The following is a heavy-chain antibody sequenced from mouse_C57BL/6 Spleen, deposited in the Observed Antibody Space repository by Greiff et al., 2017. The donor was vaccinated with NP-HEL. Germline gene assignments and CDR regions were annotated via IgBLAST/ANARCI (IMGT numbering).Heavy chain of an antibody. V-gene: IGHV1-82*01. CDR3: ARNSKAWFAY. CDR2: IYPGDGDT. Sequence: QVQLQQSGPELVKPGASVKISCKASGYAFSSSWMNWVKQRPGKGLEWIGRIYPGDGDTNYNGKFKGKATLTADKSSSTAYMQLSSLTSEDSAVYFCARNSKAWFAYWGQGTLVTVSA. J-gene: IGHJ3*01. D-gene: IGHD2-5*01. CDR1: GYAFSSSW.